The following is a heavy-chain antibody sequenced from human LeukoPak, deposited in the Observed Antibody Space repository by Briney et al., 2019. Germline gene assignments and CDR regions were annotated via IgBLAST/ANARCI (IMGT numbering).Heavy chain of an antibody. Sequence: SSETLSLTCTVSGGSISSYYWSWIRQPPGKGLEWIGYIYYSGSTNYNPSLKSRVTISVDTSKNQFSLKLSYVTAADTAVYYCARASSGWYGVDYWGQGTLVTVSS. CDR3: ARASSGWYGVDY. V-gene: IGHV4-59*01. D-gene: IGHD6-19*01. J-gene: IGHJ4*02. CDR1: GGSISSYY. CDR2: IYYSGST.